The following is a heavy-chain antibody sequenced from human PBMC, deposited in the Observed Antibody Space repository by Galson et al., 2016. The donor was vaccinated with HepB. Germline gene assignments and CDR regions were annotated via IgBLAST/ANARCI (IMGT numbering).Heavy chain of an antibody. CDR1: GFTFSSYS. Sequence: SLRLSCAASGFTFSSYSMNWVRQAPGKGLEWVSSISSSSSYIYYADSVKGRFTISRDNAKNSLYLQMNSLRAEDTAVYYCARVGALRFLEYAMDVWGQGTTVTVSS. J-gene: IGHJ6*02. CDR3: ARVGALRFLEYAMDV. V-gene: IGHV3-21*01. CDR2: ISSSSSYI. D-gene: IGHD3-3*01.